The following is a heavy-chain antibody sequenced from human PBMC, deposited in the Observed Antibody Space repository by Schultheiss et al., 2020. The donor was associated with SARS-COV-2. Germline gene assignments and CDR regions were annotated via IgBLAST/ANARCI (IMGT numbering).Heavy chain of an antibody. CDR1: GGTFSSYA. D-gene: IGHD6-19*01. CDR3: ARDPSLEQWLVYYFDY. Sequence: SVKVSCKASGGTFSSYAISWVRQAPGQGLEWMGGIIPIFGTANYAQKFQGRVTITADESTSTAYMELSSLRSEDTAVYYCARDPSLEQWLVYYFDYWGQGTLVTVSS. V-gene: IGHV1-69*13. J-gene: IGHJ4*02. CDR2: IIPIFGTA.